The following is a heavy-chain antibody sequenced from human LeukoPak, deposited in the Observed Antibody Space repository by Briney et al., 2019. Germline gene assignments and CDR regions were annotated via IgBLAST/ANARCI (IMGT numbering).Heavy chain of an antibody. CDR1: GGSISSYY. CDR2: IYYSGST. CDR3: ARVTVVTARPDY. V-gene: IGHV4-30-4*01. D-gene: IGHD4-23*01. J-gene: IGHJ4*02. Sequence: PSETLSLTCTVSGGSISSYYWSWIRQPPGKGLEWIGYIYYSGSTYYNPSLKSRVTISVDTSKNQFSLKLSSVTAADTAVYYCARVTVVTARPDYWGQGTLVTVSS.